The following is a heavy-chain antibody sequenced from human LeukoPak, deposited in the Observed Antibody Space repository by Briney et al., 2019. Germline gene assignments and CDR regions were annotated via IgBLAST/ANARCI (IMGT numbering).Heavy chain of an antibody. D-gene: IGHD1-26*01. CDR1: GFTFRSYW. J-gene: IGHJ3*02. Sequence: GGSLRLSCAASGFTFRSYWMTWVRQYPGKGLEWVANIKQDGSETYYADSVKGRFTISRDNAKRSLYLQMNSLRAEDTAVYYCARDGELGSPADAFDIWGQGTMVTVSP. V-gene: IGHV3-7*01. CDR3: ARDGELGSPADAFDI. CDR2: IKQDGSET.